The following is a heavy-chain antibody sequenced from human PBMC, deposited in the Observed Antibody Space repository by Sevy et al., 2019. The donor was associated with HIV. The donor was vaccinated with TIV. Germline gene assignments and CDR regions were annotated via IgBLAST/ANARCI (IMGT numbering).Heavy chain of an antibody. D-gene: IGHD3-22*01. CDR3: ARDRRTLNYYGSSGYNYYFDY. J-gene: IGHJ4*02. V-gene: IGHV3-21*01. CDR2: ITDSSNYI. Sequence: GGSLRLSCAASGFTFSTYNMNWVRQAPGKGLEWVSSITDSSNYIYHADSVKGRFTFSRDNAKNSLYLQTNSLRAEDTAVYFCARDRRTLNYYGSSGYNYYFDYWGQGTLVTVSS. CDR1: GFTFSTYN.